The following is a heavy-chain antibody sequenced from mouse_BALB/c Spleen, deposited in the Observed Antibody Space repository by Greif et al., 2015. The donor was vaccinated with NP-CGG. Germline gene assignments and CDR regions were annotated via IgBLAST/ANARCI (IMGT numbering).Heavy chain of an antibody. CDR2: IDPANINP. CDR3: ASAYYKSLGFAY. CDR1: GFNIKDTY. Sequence: EVQLQQSGAELVKPGASVKLSCTASGFNIKDTYMHWVKQRPEQGLEWIGRIDPANINPKYDTKFQGKATITPDTSSNTAYLQLSSLTSEDTAVYFCASAYYKSLGFAYWGQGTLVTVSA. D-gene: IGHD2-12*01. V-gene: IGHV14-3*02. J-gene: IGHJ3*01.